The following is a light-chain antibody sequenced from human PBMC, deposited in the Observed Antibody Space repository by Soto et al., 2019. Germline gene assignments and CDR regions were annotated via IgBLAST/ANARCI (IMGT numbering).Light chain of an antibody. Sequence: QAVVTQPPSASGTPGQTVTISSSGSSSNIGSNYVFWYQHLPGTAPKLLIYGNNQRPSGVPDRFSGSRSCTSASLAISGLRHEDEADYYCAVWDDSLSGVVFGGGTKLTVL. CDR3: AVWDDSLSGVV. CDR1: SSNIGSNY. CDR2: GNN. J-gene: IGLJ3*02. V-gene: IGLV1-47*01.